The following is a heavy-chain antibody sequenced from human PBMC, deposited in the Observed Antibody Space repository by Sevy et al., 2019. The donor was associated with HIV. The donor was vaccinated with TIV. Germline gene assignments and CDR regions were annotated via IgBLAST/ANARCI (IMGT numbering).Heavy chain of an antibody. Sequence: GGSLRLSCAASGFTFSSYAMHWVRQAPGKGLEWVAVISYDGSNKYYANSVKGRFTISRDNSKNTLYLQMNSLRAEDTAVYYCARDWARTYYDCWSGYYTRAFDIWGQGTMVIVSS. J-gene: IGHJ3*02. D-gene: IGHD3-3*01. CDR2: ISYDGSNK. CDR1: GFTFSSYA. V-gene: IGHV3-30-3*01. CDR3: ARDWARTYYDCWSGYYTRAFDI.